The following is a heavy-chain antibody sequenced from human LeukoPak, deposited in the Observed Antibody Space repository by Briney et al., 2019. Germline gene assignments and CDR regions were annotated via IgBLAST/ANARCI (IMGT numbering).Heavy chain of an antibody. Sequence: ASVKVSCXVSGYTLTELSMHWVRQAPGKGLEWMGGFDPEDGETIYAQKFQGRVTMTEDTSTDTAYMELSSLRSEDTAVYYCATARRGMIVEGHFDYWGQGTLVTVSS. V-gene: IGHV1-24*01. CDR2: FDPEDGET. CDR3: ATARRGMIVEGHFDY. J-gene: IGHJ4*02. CDR1: GYTLTELS. D-gene: IGHD3-22*01.